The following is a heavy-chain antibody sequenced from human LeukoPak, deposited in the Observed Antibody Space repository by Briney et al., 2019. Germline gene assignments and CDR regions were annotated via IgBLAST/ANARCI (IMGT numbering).Heavy chain of an antibody. D-gene: IGHD1-7*01. Sequence: PSETLSLTCTVSGGYISSYYWSWIRQPPGKGLEWIGYIYYSGSTNYNPSLKSRVTISVDTSKNQFSLKLSSVTAADTAVYYCARGRTTWDYYYYYMDVWGKGTMVTVSS. CDR1: GGYISSYY. CDR2: IYYSGST. CDR3: ARGRTTWDYYYYYMDV. J-gene: IGHJ6*03. V-gene: IGHV4-59*01.